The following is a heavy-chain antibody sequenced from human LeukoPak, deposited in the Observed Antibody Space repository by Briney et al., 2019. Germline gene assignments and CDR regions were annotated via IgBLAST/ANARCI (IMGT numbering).Heavy chain of an antibody. CDR2: TYYRSKWYN. J-gene: IGHJ4*02. Sequence: PSQTLSLTCAISGDSVSSNSAAWNWIRQSPSRGLEWLGRTYYRSKWYNDYAMPMKGRISINPDTSKNQFSLQVNSVTPEDTAIYYCARDLGTSGWYTFDYWGQGTLVTVSS. D-gene: IGHD6-19*01. CDR1: GDSVSSNSAA. V-gene: IGHV6-1*01. CDR3: ARDLGTSGWYTFDY.